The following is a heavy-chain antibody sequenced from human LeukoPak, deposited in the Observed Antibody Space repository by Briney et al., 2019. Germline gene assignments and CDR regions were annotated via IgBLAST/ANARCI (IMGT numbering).Heavy chain of an antibody. Sequence: ASVKVSCKASGYTFTSYDINWVRQATGQGLEWMGGMNPKSGNTGYAQKFQGRVTMTRNTSISTAYMELSSLRSEDTAVYYCARGRKQKLVRVLYYWGQGTLVTVSS. D-gene: IGHD6-13*01. J-gene: IGHJ4*02. CDR2: MNPKSGNT. CDR1: GYTFTSYD. V-gene: IGHV1-8*01. CDR3: ARGRKQKLVRVLYY.